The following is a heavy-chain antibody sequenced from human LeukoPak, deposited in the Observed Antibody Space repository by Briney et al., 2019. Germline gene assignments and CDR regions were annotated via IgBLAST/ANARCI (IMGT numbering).Heavy chain of an antibody. CDR1: GFTFDDYA. CDR3: AKEVSHATVTRDLGPFDY. V-gene: IGHV3-9*01. Sequence: GRSLRLSCAASGFTFDDYAMHWVRQAPGKGLEWVSGISWNSGSIGYADSVKGRFTISRDNAKNSLYLQMNSLRAEDTALYYCAKEVSHATVTRDLGPFDYWGQGTLVTVSS. CDR2: ISWNSGSI. D-gene: IGHD4-17*01. J-gene: IGHJ4*02.